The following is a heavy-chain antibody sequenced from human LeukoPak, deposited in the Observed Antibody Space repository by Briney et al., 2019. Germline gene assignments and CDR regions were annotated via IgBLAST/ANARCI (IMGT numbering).Heavy chain of an antibody. D-gene: IGHD2-2*01. Sequence: GGSLRLSCAASGFTFSSYWMHWVRQAPGKGLVWVSRINSDGSSTSYADSVKGRFTISRDNAKNTLYLQMNSLRAEDTAVYYCARVRGVFCRSTNCQDLHYRVERTLVTDCS. J-gene: IGHJ4*02. V-gene: IGHV3-74*01. CDR1: GFTFSSYW. CDR2: INSDGSST. CDR3: ARVRGVFCRSTNCQDLHY.